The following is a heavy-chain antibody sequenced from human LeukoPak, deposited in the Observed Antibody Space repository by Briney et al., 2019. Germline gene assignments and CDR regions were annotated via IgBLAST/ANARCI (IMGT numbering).Heavy chain of an antibody. CDR3: AKEIYGDSTGGRFQH. V-gene: IGHV3-23*01. J-gene: IGHJ1*01. Sequence: GGSLRLSCAASGFTFSSYAVSWVRQAPGKGLEWVSVISGSGVGTYYADSVKGRFTISRDNSKNTLYLQMNSLRAEDTAVYYCAKEIYGDSTGGRFQHWGQGTLVTVSS. CDR2: ISGSGVGT. D-gene: IGHD4-17*01. CDR1: GFTFSSYA.